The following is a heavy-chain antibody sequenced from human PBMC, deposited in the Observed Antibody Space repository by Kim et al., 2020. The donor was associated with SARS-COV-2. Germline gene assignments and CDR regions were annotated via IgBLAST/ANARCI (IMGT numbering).Heavy chain of an antibody. CDR3: ARDPDSSGWYLGPDY. V-gene: IGHV5-51*01. D-gene: IGHD6-19*01. J-gene: IGHJ4*02. CDR2: IYPGDSDT. Sequence: GESLKISCKGSGYSFTSYWIGWVRQMPGKGLEWMGIIYPGDSDTRYSPSFQGQVTISADKSISTAYLQWSSLKASDTAMYYCARDPDSSGWYLGPDYWGQGTLVTVSS. CDR1: GYSFTSYW.